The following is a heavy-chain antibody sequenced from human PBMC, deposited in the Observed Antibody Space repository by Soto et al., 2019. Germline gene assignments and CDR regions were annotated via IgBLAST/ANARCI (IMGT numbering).Heavy chain of an antibody. J-gene: IGHJ6*02. CDR1: GFTFNSYG. V-gene: IGHV3-30*03. Sequence: VQLVESGGGVVQSGRSLRLSCAASGFTFNSYGMHWVRQGPGNGLEWVAFISYDSTKTYYADSVKGRFTISRDNSNSALYVQMNSLTGEDTAVYYCARTRSAWSDFHYYSLDVWGQGTTVTVSS. CDR3: ARTRSAWSDFHYYSLDV. D-gene: IGHD1-26*01. CDR2: ISYDSTKT.